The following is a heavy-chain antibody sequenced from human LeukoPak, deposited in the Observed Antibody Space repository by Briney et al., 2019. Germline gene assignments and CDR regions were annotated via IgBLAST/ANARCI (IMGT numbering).Heavy chain of an antibody. V-gene: IGHV3-11*01. D-gene: IGHD3-22*01. J-gene: IGHJ3*02. CDR3: ASPGSMIVVVHDAFDI. Sequence: AGSLTLSGAASGFTFSDYYMSWIRQAPGKGLEWVSYISSSGSTIDYADSVRGRFTISRDNAKNSLYLQMNSLRAEDTAVYYCASPGSMIVVVHDAFDIWGQGTMVTVSS. CDR2: ISSSGSTI. CDR1: GFTFSDYY.